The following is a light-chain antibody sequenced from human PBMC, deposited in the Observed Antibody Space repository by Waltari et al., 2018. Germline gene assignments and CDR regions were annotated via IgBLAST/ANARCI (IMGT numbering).Light chain of an antibody. J-gene: IGKJ2*01. CDR1: QSLLHSNGYNY. CDR3: MQALQTPPT. V-gene: IGKV2-28*01. Sequence: DMVMTRSPLSLPVTPGEPDSISCRSSQSLLHSNGYNYLDWYLQKPGQSPQLLIYLGSNRASGVPDRFSGSGSGTDFTLKISRVEAEDVGVYYCMQALQTPPTFGQGTKLEI. CDR2: LGS.